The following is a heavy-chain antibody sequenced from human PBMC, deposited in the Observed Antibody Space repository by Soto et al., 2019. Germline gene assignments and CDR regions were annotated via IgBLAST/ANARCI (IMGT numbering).Heavy chain of an antibody. J-gene: IGHJ4*02. CDR3: ARAFYASGSYSHDY. CDR2: TRNRANGYTT. Sequence: PGGSLRLSCAASGFTFSDHYMDWVRQAPAKGLEWVGRTRNRANGYTTEYAASVKGRFTISRDDSKNSLYLQMNSLKTEDTAVYYCARAFYASGSYSHDYWGQGALVTVSS. V-gene: IGHV3-72*01. D-gene: IGHD3-10*01. CDR1: GFTFSDHY.